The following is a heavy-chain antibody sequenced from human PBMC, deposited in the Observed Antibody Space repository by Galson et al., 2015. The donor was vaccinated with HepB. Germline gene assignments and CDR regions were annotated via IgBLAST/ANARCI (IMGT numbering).Heavy chain of an antibody. CDR3: AREYTDDYYDSSGYWDY. D-gene: IGHD3-22*01. CDR1: GFTFSSYW. J-gene: IGHJ4*02. V-gene: IGHV3-7*03. CDR2: IKQDGSEK. Sequence: SLRLSCAASGFTFSSYWMSWVRQAPGKGLEWVANIKQDGSEKYYVDSVKGRFTISRDNAKNSLCLQMNSLRAEDTAVYYCAREYTDDYYDSSGYWDYWGQGTLVTVSS.